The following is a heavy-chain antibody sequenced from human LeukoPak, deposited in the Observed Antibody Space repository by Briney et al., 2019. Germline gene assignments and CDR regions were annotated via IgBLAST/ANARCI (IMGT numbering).Heavy chain of an antibody. CDR2: ISGSGVST. D-gene: IGHD1-26*01. Sequence: GGSLRLSCAAAGFTFSSYAMSWVRKAPGKGLEWVSVISGSGVSTYYTDSVKGRFTISTDTSKKTLYLQMNSLRAEDTAVYSCVNALGRSGSYTYLFDYWGQGTLVTVSS. CDR1: GFTFSSYA. J-gene: IGHJ4*02. CDR3: VNALGRSGSYTYLFDY. V-gene: IGHV3-23*01.